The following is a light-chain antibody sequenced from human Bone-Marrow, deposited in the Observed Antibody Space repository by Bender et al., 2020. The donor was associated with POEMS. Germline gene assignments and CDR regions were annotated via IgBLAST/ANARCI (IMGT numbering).Light chain of an antibody. CDR1: SSDVGNYNL. CDR3: SSYTSSTTLVV. CDR2: DVN. Sequence: QSALTQPASVSGTPGQSITISCTGTSSDVGNYNLVSWYQHHPGKAPKLIIYDVNYRPPGVSDRFSGSKSGNTASLTISGLQAEDEADYHCSSYTSSTTLVVFGGGTKLTVL. J-gene: IGLJ2*01. V-gene: IGLV2-14*02.